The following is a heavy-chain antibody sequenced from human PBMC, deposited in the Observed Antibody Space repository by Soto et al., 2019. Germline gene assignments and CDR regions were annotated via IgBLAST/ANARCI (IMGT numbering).Heavy chain of an antibody. J-gene: IGHJ4*02. CDR3: ARDLTPHLFGVAILPTDC. CDR2: ISYDGDKK. V-gene: IGHV3-30*03. CDR1: GFTFGSYA. Sequence: QVQLVESGGGVVQPGRSLRLSCAASGFTFGSYAMHWVRQAPGKGLEWVALISYDGDKKSYIDSVKGRFTISRDNSKDTLYLQMNSLIPEDTAFYFCARDLTPHLFGVAILPTDCWGQGTVVAVSS. D-gene: IGHD3-3*01.